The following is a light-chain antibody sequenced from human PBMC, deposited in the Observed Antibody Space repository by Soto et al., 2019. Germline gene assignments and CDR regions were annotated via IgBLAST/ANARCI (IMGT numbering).Light chain of an antibody. Sequence: DIQMTQSPSSLSASVRDRVTITCRASQTISTHLNWYQQKPGKAPKLLIYAASTLQSGVPSRFSGSGSGTDFTLTINSLQPEDFATYYCQQSLTIPYTFSQGTKLEIK. V-gene: IGKV1-39*01. CDR3: QQSLTIPYT. CDR1: QTISTH. J-gene: IGKJ2*01. CDR2: AAS.